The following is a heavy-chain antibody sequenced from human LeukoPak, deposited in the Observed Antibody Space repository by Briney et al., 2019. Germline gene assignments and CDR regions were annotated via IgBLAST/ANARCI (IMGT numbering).Heavy chain of an antibody. J-gene: IGHJ3*02. Sequence: ASVKVSCKAYGYTFTSYDINWVRQATGQGLEWMGWMNPNSGNTGYAQKFQGRVTMTRNTSISTAYMELSSLRSEDTAVYYCARGGYCSGGSCLRSRNAFDIWGQGTMVTVSS. CDR2: MNPNSGNT. V-gene: IGHV1-8*01. CDR3: ARGGYCSGGSCLRSRNAFDI. D-gene: IGHD2-15*01. CDR1: GYTFTSYD.